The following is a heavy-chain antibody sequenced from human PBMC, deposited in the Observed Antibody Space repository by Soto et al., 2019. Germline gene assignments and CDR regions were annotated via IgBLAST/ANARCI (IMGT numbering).Heavy chain of an antibody. CDR2: INHSGST. V-gene: IGHV4-34*01. CDR1: GGSFSGYY. J-gene: IGHJ4*02. D-gene: IGHD3-16*02. Sequence: QVQLQQWGAGLLKPSETLSLTCAVYGGSFSGYYWSWIRQPPGKGLEWIGEINHSGSTNYNPSLKSRVTISVDTSKNHFSLKLSSVTAADTAVYYCARWELSKFDYWGQGTLVTVSS. CDR3: ARWELSKFDY.